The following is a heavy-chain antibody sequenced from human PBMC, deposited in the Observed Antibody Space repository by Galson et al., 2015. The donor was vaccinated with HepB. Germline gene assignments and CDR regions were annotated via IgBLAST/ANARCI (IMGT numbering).Heavy chain of an antibody. J-gene: IGHJ4*02. Sequence: TLSLTCAVSGGPISSGGYSWSWIRQPPGKGLEWIGYIYHSGSTYYNPSLKSRVTISVDRSKNQFSLKLSSVTAADTAVYYCAASKTYYYDSSGPWHFDYWGQGTLVTVSS. CDR2: IYHSGST. D-gene: IGHD3-22*01. CDR1: GGPISSGGYS. CDR3: AASKTYYYDSSGPWHFDY. V-gene: IGHV4-30-2*01.